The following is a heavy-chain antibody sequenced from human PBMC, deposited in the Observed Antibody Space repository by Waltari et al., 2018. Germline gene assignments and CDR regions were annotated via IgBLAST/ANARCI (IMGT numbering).Heavy chain of an antibody. Sequence: VQLVQSGAEVKKPGASVNVSCKASGYIFTNYYWHWVRQAPGQGLEWMGIINPSGGSTRNAQKFQGRVTMTRDTSTSTVHMEMSSLRSEDTAVYYCARAGAVRGRYYFDYWGQGSLVTVSS. D-gene: IGHD3-10*01. CDR2: INPSGGST. CDR1: GYIFTNYY. CDR3: ARAGAVRGRYYFDY. V-gene: IGHV1-46*01. J-gene: IGHJ4*02.